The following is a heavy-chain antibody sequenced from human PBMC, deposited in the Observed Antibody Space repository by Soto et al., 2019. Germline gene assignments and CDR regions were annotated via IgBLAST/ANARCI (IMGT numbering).Heavy chain of an antibody. CDR3: ARHSIVVVVAATSYYYYYYGMYV. V-gene: IGHV4-4*02. Sequence: QVQLQESGPGLVKPSGTLSLTCAVSGGSISSSNWWSWVRQPPGKGLEWIGEIYHSGSTTYNPSLKRGVALSVDKSKKQFSLKLGSVTAADTAMYYCARHSIVVVVAATSYYYYYYGMYVWGQGTTVTVSS. D-gene: IGHD2-15*01. CDR2: IYHSGST. CDR1: GGSISSSNW. J-gene: IGHJ6*02.